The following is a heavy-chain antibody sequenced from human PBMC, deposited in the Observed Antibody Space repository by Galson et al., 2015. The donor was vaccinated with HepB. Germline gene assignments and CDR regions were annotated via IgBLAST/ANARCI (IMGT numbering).Heavy chain of an antibody. Sequence: SLRLSCAASGFTFSSLGMTWVREAPGKGLECVSAISVRGDSTDYADSVKGRVTISSDNSKNMLYLQMNNLRAEDTAVYYCVKGTTNIDNWGQGTLVTVAS. V-gene: IGHV3-23*01. D-gene: IGHD1-1*01. CDR2: ISVRGDST. CDR1: GFTFSSLG. J-gene: IGHJ4*02. CDR3: VKGTTNIDN.